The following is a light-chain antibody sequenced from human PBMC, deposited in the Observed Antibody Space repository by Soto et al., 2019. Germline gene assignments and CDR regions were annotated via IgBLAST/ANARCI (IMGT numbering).Light chain of an antibody. V-gene: IGLV2-14*03. CDR3: SSYTASGTLYV. CDR2: DVT. CDR1: RSDVGGYDY. J-gene: IGLJ1*01. Sequence: QSVLTQPASVSGSPGQSINISCTGTRSDVGGYDYVSWYQQHPGKAPKLMIFDVTNRPSGVSTRFSGSKSGNTASLTISGLQAEDEADYSCSSYTASGTLYVFGTGTKLTVL.